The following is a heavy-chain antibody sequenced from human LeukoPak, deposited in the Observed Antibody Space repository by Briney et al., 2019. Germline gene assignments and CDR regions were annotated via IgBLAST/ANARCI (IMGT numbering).Heavy chain of an antibody. J-gene: IGHJ6*02. D-gene: IGHD1-26*01. CDR3: AKAVESLYGIVGAKGGHYYYGMDV. CDR1: GFTFSSYA. V-gene: IGHV3-23*01. Sequence: GSLRLSCAASGFTFSSYAMSWVRQAPGKGLEWVSAISGSDGSTYYADSVKGRFTISRDNSKNTLYLQMNSLRAEDTAVYYCAKAVESLYGIVGAKGGHYYYGMDVWGQGTTVTVSS. CDR2: ISGSDGST.